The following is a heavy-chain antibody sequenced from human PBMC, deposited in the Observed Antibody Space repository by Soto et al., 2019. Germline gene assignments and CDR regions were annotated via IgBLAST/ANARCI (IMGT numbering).Heavy chain of an antibody. D-gene: IGHD4-17*01. CDR1: GGSISSSSYY. CDR2: IYYSGST. CDR3: ARDYGDYAFDP. V-gene: IGHV4-39*07. J-gene: IGHJ5*02. Sequence: SETLSLTCTVSGGSISSSSYYWGWIRQPPGKGLEWIGSIYYSGSTYYNPSLKSRVTISVDTSKNQFSLKLSSVTAADTVVYYCARDYGDYAFDPWGQGTLVTVSS.